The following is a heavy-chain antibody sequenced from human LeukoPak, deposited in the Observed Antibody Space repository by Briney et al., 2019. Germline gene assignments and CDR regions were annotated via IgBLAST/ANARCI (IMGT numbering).Heavy chain of an antibody. Sequence: ASVKVSCKAPGYTFTSYDINWVRQATGQGLEWMGWMNPNSGNTGYAQKFQGRVTMTRNTSISTAYMELSSLRSEDTAVYYCARGYYDSSGYSPFDYWGQGTLVTVSS. J-gene: IGHJ4*02. V-gene: IGHV1-8*01. CDR2: MNPNSGNT. CDR3: ARGYYDSSGYSPFDY. CDR1: GYTFTSYD. D-gene: IGHD3-22*01.